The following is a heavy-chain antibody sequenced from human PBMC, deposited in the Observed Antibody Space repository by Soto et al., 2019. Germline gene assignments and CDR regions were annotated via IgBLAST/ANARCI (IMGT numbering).Heavy chain of an antibody. CDR3: ARDIGDCSGGSCYRMGAFDI. D-gene: IGHD2-15*01. V-gene: IGHV3-11*01. J-gene: IGHJ3*02. CDR2: ISTSGSTI. Sequence: QVQLVESGGGLVKPGGSLRLSCAASGFTFSGYYMSWIRQAPGKGLEWVSYISTSGSTIYYADSVKGRFTISRDNAKNSLYLQMNSLRAEDTAVYYCARDIGDCSGGSCYRMGAFDIWGQGTMVTVSS. CDR1: GFTFSGYY.